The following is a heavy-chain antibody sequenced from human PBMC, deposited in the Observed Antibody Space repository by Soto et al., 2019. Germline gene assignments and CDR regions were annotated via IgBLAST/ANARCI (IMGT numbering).Heavy chain of an antibody. V-gene: IGHV4-59*01. CDR3: ARGRGGYSYGCQIDY. Sequence: SETLSLTCTVSGGSISSYYWSWIRQPPGEGLEWIGYIYYSGSTNYNPSLKSRVTISVDTSKNQFSLKLSSVTAADTAVYYCARGRGGYSYGCQIDYWGQGTLVTVSS. CDR2: IYYSGST. D-gene: IGHD5-18*01. CDR1: GGSISSYY. J-gene: IGHJ4*02.